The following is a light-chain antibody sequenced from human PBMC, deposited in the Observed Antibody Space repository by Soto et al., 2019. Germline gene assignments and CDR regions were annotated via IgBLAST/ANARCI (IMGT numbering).Light chain of an antibody. V-gene: IGKV1-5*01. CDR2: DAS. J-gene: IGKJ1*01. CDR1: QSISSW. Sequence: DIQMTQSPSTLSASVGDRVTITCRASQSISSWLAWYQQKPGKAPKLLIYDASSLESGVPSRFSGSGSGTEVTLTISSLQPDDFATDYCQHYNSYSETFGQGTKLDIK. CDR3: QHYNSYSET.